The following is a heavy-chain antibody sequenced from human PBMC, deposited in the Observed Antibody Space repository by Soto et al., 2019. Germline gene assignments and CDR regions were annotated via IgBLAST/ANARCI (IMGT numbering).Heavy chain of an antibody. CDR2: ISGSGGST. CDR1: GFTFSSYA. Sequence: EVQLLESGGGLVQPGGSLRLSCAASGFTFSSYAMSWVRQAPGKGLEWVSAISGSGGSTYYADSVKGRFTISRDNSKNTLYLQMNSLRAEDTAVYYCAKGIYYYDSSGYGENWFDPWGQGTLVTVSS. V-gene: IGHV3-23*01. J-gene: IGHJ5*02. D-gene: IGHD3-22*01. CDR3: AKGIYYYDSSGYGENWFDP.